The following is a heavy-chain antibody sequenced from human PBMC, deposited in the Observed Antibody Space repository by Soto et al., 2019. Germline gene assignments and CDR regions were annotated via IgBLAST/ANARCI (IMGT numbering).Heavy chain of an antibody. V-gene: IGHV4-31*03. J-gene: IGHJ4*02. CDR3: ARVYCSGGSCYPHFDY. Sequence: QVQLQESGPGLVKPSQTLSLTCTVSGGSISSGGYYWSWIRQHPGKGLEWIGYIYYSGSTYYNPSLKSRVTISVDTSKNQFSLKLSSVTAADTAVYYCARVYCSGGSCYPHFDYWGQGTLVTVSS. CDR2: IYYSGST. CDR1: GGSISSGGYY. D-gene: IGHD2-15*01.